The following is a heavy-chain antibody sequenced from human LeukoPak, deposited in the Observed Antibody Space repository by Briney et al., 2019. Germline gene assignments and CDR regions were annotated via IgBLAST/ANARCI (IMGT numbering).Heavy chain of an antibody. D-gene: IGHD1-26*01. CDR1: GFTFSSYA. CDR3: AKDLGSSPNYFDY. V-gene: IGHV3-23*01. CDR2: VSGSGGST. J-gene: IGHJ4*02. Sequence: PGGSLRLSCAASGFTFSSYAMSWVRQAPGKGLEWVSAVSGSGGSTYYADSVKGRFTISRDNSKNTLYLQMNSLRAEDTAVYYCAKDLGSSPNYFDYWGQGTLVTVSS.